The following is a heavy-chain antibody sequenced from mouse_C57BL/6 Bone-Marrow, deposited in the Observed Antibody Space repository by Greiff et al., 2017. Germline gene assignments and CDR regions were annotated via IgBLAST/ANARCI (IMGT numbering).Heavy chain of an antibody. J-gene: IGHJ3*01. CDR2: IDPENGDT. Sequence: EVPLQQSGAELVRPGASVKLSFTASGFNIKDAYMHWVKQRPEQGLEWIGWIDPENGDTEYASKFQGKATITVDTSSNTAYLQLSSLTSEDTAVYYCTRIAYWGQGTLVTVSA. CDR1: GFNIKDAY. V-gene: IGHV14-4*01. CDR3: TRIAY.